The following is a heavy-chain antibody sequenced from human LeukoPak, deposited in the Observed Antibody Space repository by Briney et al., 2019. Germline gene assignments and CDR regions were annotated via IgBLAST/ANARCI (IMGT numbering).Heavy chain of an antibody. CDR3: TRQQDPPECSNDICSSTTAFDY. CDR2: RNPNSGNT. Sequence: AAVKVSCKASGYTFTRYDINGVRPATGQGREWMGGRNPNSGNTGYAQKFQGRVIMTRDTSRSTAYMELSGLRCEDTGVYYCTRQQDPPECSNDICSSTTAFDYWGQGTLVTVSS. CDR1: GYTFTRYD. D-gene: IGHD2-8*01. J-gene: IGHJ4*02. V-gene: IGHV1-8*01.